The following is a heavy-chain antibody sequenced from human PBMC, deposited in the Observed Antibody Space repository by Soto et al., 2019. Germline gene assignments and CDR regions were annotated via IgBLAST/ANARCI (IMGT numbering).Heavy chain of an antibody. CDR2: MSYDGSNK. CDR3: ARAGCDGGSCYTLVGLRYGMDV. V-gene: IGHV3-30-3*01. CDR1: GFTFRSYA. Sequence: QVQLVESGGGVVQPGRSLRLSCAASGFTFRSYAMHWVRQAPGKGLEWVAVMSYDGSNKYYADSVKGRFTISRDNSKNTLYLQMNSLRAEDTAVYYCARAGCDGGSCYTLVGLRYGMDVWGQGTTVTVSS. J-gene: IGHJ6*02. D-gene: IGHD2-15*01.